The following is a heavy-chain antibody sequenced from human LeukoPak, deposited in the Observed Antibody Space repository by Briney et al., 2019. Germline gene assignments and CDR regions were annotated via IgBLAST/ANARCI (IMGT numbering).Heavy chain of an antibody. CDR1: GLTVSSNY. Sequence: GGSLRLSCVASGLTVSSNYMSWVRQAPGKGLEWVSVIYSAGNTYYADSVKGRFTISRHNSKNTLYLQMNSLRVEDTAVYYCARGGTPGYSSGRIDYWGQGTLVTVSS. D-gene: IGHD6-19*01. V-gene: IGHV3-53*04. CDR2: IYSAGNT. J-gene: IGHJ4*02. CDR3: ARGGTPGYSSGRIDY.